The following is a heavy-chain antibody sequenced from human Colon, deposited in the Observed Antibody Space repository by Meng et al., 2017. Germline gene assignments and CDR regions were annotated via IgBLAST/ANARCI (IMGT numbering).Heavy chain of an antibody. V-gene: IGHV4-4*02. D-gene: IGHD3-22*01. CDR2: IYRSGST. CDR3: ARRVQYSSGYYYFDF. CDR1: GGSLISSNW. J-gene: IGHJ4*02. Sequence: QVQQKGGGPGLGKPSGTLAPTCVVSGGSLISSNWWTWVRQAPGKGLEWIGEIYRSGSTNYNPSLKSRVTISIDTSKNEFSLKLTSVTAADTALYYCARRVQYSSGYYYFDFWGQGTLVTVSS.